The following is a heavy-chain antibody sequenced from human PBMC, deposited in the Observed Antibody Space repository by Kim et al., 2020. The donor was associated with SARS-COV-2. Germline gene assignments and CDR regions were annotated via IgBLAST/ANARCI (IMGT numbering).Heavy chain of an antibody. D-gene: IGHD2-2*02. CDR3: ARGNPVVVPAAIRRRYYYYYMDV. J-gene: IGHJ6*03. CDR2: INHSGST. CDR1: GGSFSGYY. V-gene: IGHV4-34*01. Sequence: SETLSLTCAVYGGSFSGYYWSWIRQPPGKGLEWIGEINHSGSTNYNPSLKSRVTISVDTSKNQFSLKLSSVTAADTAVYYCARGNPVVVPAAIRRRYYYYYMDVWGKGTTVTVSS.